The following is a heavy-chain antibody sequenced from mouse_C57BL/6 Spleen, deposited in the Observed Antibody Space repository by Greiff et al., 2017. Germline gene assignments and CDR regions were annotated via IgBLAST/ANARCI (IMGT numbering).Heavy chain of an antibody. V-gene: IGHV3-6*01. J-gene: IGHJ2*01. CDR1: GYSITSGYY. CDR2: ISYDGSN. D-gene: IGHD1-1*01. CDR3: ARGIYYYGSSHFDY. Sequence: EVKLMESGPGLVKPSQSLSLTCSVTGYSITSGYYWNWIRQFPGNKLEWMGYISYDGSNNYNPSLKNRISITRDTSKNQFFLKLNSVTTEDTATYYCARGIYYYGSSHFDYWGQGTTLTVSS.